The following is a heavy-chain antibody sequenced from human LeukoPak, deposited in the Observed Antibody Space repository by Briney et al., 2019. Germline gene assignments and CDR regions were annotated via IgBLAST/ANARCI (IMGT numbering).Heavy chain of an antibody. D-gene: IGHD5-12*01. Sequence: SETLSLTCTVSGGSINSGGYYWTWIRQHPGKGLEWIGYIYYSGSTYYNPSLKSRVTISVDTSKNQFSLKLSSVTAADTAVYSCARGHGSSGYDFWGQGTLVTVSS. CDR3: ARGHGSSGYDF. CDR1: GGSINSGGYY. J-gene: IGHJ4*02. V-gene: IGHV4-31*03. CDR2: IYYSGST.